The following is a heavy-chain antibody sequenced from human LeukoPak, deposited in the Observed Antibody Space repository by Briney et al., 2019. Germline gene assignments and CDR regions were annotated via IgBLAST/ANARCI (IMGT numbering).Heavy chain of an antibody. CDR1: GGSISSGDYY. CDR2: IYYSGTT. D-gene: IGHD3-10*01. V-gene: IGHV4-30-4*01. CDR3: ARSGPWRYYYASGSYYPDY. J-gene: IGHJ4*02. Sequence: SQTLSLTCTVSGGSISSGDYYWSWIRQPPGKGLEWVGYIYYSGTTYYNPSLKGRGTISVDTSKNQFSLKLSSVTAADTAVYYCARSGPWRYYYASGSYYPDYWGQGTLVTVSS.